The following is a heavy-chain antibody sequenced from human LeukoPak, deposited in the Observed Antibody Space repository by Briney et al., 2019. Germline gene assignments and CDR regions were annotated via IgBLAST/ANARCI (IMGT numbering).Heavy chain of an antibody. CDR3: ARESGGNTPYYFDY. D-gene: IGHD2-2*02. J-gene: IGHJ4*02. V-gene: IGHV3-30*04. Sequence: GGSLRLSCAASGFTFSSYALHWVRQAPGKGLEWVAVISYDDGSNRYYADSVKGRFTISRDNSKNTLYLQMNSLRTEDTAVYDCARESGGNTPYYFDYWGQGTLVTVSS. CDR2: ISYDDGSNR. CDR1: GFTFSSYA.